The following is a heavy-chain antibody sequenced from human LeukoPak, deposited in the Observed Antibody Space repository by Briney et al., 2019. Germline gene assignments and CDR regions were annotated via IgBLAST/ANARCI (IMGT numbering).Heavy chain of an antibody. Sequence: GGSLRLSCAASGFRFSTSAMTWVRQAPGKGLEWVSGISGSGGTTYDADSVKGRFTISRDNAKNSLYLQMNSLRAEDTAVYYCARENYFDYWGQGTLVTVSS. CDR3: ARENYFDY. CDR1: GFRFSTSA. V-gene: IGHV3-23*01. J-gene: IGHJ4*02. CDR2: ISGSGGTT.